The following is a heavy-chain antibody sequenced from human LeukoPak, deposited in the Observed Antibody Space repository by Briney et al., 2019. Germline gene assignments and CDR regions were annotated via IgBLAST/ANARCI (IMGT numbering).Heavy chain of an antibody. CDR1: GGSIRSSYYY. J-gene: IGHJ5*02. D-gene: IGHD3-3*01. V-gene: IGHV4-39*07. CDR3: ARGSSSIFGVVENWFDP. CDR2: IYDSGST. Sequence: SETLSLTCTVSGGSIRSSYYYWGWICQPPGKGLEWIGSIYDSGSTYYNPSLKSRVTISVDTSKNQFSLKLSSVTAADTAVYYCARGSSSIFGVVENWFDPWGQGTLVTVSS.